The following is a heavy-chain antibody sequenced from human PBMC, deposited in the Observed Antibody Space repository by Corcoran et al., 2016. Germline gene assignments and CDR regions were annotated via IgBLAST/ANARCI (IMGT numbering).Heavy chain of an antibody. CDR1: GFTFSSYW. Sequence: EVQLVESGGGLVQPGGSLRLSCAASGFTFSSYWMSWVRQAPGKGLEWVANIKQDGSEKYYVDSVKGRFTISRDNAKTSLYLQRNSLRAEDTAVYYGARGRFVVAIAAAGPYFDYWGQGTLVTGSA. CDR3: ARGRFVVAIAAAGPYFDY. D-gene: IGHD6-13*01. V-gene: IGHV3-7*01. CDR2: IKQDGSEK. J-gene: IGHJ4*02.